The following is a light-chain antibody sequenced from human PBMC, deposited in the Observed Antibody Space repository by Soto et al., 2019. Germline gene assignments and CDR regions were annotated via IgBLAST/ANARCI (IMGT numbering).Light chain of an antibody. V-gene: IGLV2-23*02. J-gene: IGLJ1*01. CDR2: EIT. Sequence: QSALTQPASVSGSPGQSITISCTRTNSDVGSFDFVSWYQQYPGKAPKVMIYEITKRPSGVSNRSALSKSGNTASLTISGLQADDEADYYCCSDAGSSLYVFGTGTKLTVL. CDR1: NSDVGSFDF. CDR3: CSDAGSSLYV.